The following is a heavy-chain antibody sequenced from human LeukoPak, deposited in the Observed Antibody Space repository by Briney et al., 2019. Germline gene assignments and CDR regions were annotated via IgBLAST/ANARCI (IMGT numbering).Heavy chain of an antibody. V-gene: IGHV3-23*01. D-gene: IGHD3-3*01. CDR1: GFTFNSYA. CDR3: AKSLDFWSGYYLH. Sequence: GGSLRLSCAASGFTFNSYAMSWVRQAPGKGLEWVSAIRGSGGGTYYADSVKGRFTISRDNSKNTLYLQMNSLRDEDTALYYCAKSLDFWSGYYLHWGQGTLVTVSS. J-gene: IGHJ4*02. CDR2: IRGSGGGT.